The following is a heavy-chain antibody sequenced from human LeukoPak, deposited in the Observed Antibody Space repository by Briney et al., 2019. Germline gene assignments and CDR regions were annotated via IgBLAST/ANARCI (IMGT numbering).Heavy chain of an antibody. D-gene: IGHD6-13*01. CDR3: ARDPGYSSSWLDY. CDR2: INHSGST. J-gene: IGHJ4*02. CDR1: GGSFSGYY. V-gene: IGHV4-34*01. Sequence: PSETLSLTCAVYGGSFSGYYWSWIRQPPGKGLEWIGEINHSGSTNYNPSLKSRVTISVDTSKNRFSLKLSSVTAADTAVYYCARDPGYSSSWLDYWGQGTLVTVSS.